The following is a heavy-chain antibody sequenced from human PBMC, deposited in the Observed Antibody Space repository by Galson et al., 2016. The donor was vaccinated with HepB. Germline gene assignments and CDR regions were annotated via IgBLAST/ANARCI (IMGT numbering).Heavy chain of an antibody. V-gene: IGHV4-34*01. CDR1: GGTFNNYF. Sequence: SETLSLTCLVRGGTFNNYFWTWIRQTPGEGLEWIGEINDSGVTKYNPSLRSRVTLSKDTSKNQFSLNLTSLTVADAAMYYCARAPYSSRLYKYFQYWGQGTLVTVSS. J-gene: IGHJ1*01. CDR2: INDSGVT. D-gene: IGHD4-11*01. CDR3: ARAPYSSRLYKYFQY.